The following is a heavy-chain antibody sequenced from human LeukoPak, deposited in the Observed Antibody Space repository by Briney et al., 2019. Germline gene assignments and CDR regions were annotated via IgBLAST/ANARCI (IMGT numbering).Heavy chain of an antibody. V-gene: IGHV1-3*01. CDR2: INAGNGNT. CDR3: ARRTGADAFDI. CDR1: GYTFTSYA. D-gene: IGHD1-14*01. Sequence: ASVKVSCKASGYTFTSYAMHWMRQAPGQRLEWMGWINAGNGNTKYSQKFQGRVTITRDTSASTAYMELSSLRSEDTAVYYCARRTGADAFDIWGQGTMVTVSS. J-gene: IGHJ3*02.